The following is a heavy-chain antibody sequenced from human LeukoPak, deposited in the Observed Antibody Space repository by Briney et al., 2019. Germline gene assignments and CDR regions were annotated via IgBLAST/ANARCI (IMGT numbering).Heavy chain of an antibody. CDR3: ARDPGDGYLFDS. CDR2: IFRAGNT. Sequence: GGPLRLSCAASGFTVSTNYMSWVRQAPGKGLEWVSMIFRAGNTYYADSVKGRFFISRDNSKNTLYLQMNSLSAEDTAVYYCARDPGDGYLFDSWGQGTLVAVSS. CDR1: GFTVSTNY. V-gene: IGHV3-66*01. J-gene: IGHJ4*02. D-gene: IGHD5-24*01.